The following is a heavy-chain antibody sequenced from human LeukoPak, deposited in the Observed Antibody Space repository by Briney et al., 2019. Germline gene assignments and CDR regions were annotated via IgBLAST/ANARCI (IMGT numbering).Heavy chain of an antibody. CDR1: GFTFSSYG. J-gene: IGHJ4*02. Sequence: PGRSLRLSCAASGFTFSSYGMHWVRQAPGKGLEWVAVISYDGSNKYYADSVKGRFTISSDNSKNTLYLQMNSLRAEDTAVYYCAKAIYRYQLLWNDYWGQGTLVTVSS. CDR3: AKAIYRYQLLWNDY. D-gene: IGHD2-2*01. CDR2: ISYDGSNK. V-gene: IGHV3-30*18.